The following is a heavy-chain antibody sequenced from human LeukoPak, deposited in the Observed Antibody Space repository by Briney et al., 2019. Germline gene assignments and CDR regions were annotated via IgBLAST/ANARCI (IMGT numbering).Heavy chain of an antibody. CDR1: GFTFSSYS. CDR2: ISSSSSYI. J-gene: IGHJ4*02. CDR3: ARNGGLGGYSGYFDY. Sequence: GGSLRLSCEASGFTFSSYSMNWVRQAPGKGLEWVSSISSSSSYIYYADSVKGRFTISRDNAKNSLYLQMNSLRAEDTAVYYCARNGGLGGYSGYFDYWGQGTLVTVSS. D-gene: IGHD5-12*01. V-gene: IGHV3-21*01.